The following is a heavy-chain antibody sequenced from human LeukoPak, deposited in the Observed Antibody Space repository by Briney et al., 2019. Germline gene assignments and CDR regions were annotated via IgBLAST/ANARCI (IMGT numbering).Heavy chain of an antibody. Sequence: PSQTLSLTCTVSGGSISSGSYYWSWIRQPAGKGLEWIGRIYTSGSTNYNPSLKSRVTKSVDTSKNQFSLKLSSVTAADTAVYYCAREGFSGGFDYWGQGTLVTVSS. J-gene: IGHJ4*02. CDR3: AREGFSGGFDY. V-gene: IGHV4-61*02. CDR1: GGSISSGSYY. CDR2: IYTSGST. D-gene: IGHD3-3*01.